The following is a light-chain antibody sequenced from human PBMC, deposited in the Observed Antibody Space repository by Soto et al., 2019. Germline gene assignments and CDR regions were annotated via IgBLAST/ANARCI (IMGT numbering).Light chain of an antibody. CDR3: MQASQLRT. CDR1: ESLVHSDGKTY. V-gene: IGKV2-24*01. CDR2: QIS. J-gene: IGKJ1*01. Sequence: IVLTQTPLSSAVTLGQPASFSCESSESLVHSDGKTYLGWLHLRPGQPPRLLIYQISKRPAGVPDRFSGSGAGTNFTLKISRVEPEDVGIFYCMQASQLRTFGQGTKVEIK.